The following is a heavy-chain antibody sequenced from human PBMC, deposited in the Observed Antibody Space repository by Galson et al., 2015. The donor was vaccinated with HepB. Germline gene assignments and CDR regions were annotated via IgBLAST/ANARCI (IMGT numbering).Heavy chain of an antibody. V-gene: IGHV3-21*01. CDR3: ARASATQSSTYRDYYYIDL. Sequence: SLRLSCTASGFTFSSYSMNWVRQAPGKGLEWVSSISSSSSYIYYADAVKGRFTISRDNAKNSLYLQMNSLRAGDTAVYYCARASATQSSTYRDYYYIDLWGQGTTVTVSS. CDR2: ISSSSSYI. CDR1: GFTFSSYS. J-gene: IGHJ6*03. D-gene: IGHD2-15*01.